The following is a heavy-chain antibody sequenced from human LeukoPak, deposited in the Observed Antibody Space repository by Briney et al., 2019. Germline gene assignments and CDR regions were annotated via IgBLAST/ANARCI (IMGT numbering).Heavy chain of an antibody. CDR2: INTNTGNP. CDR3: ARDLYNSPSSTYDGFDI. D-gene: IGHD1-14*01. V-gene: IGHV7-4-1*02. J-gene: IGHJ3*02. CDR1: GYTFSSHA. Sequence: ASVKVSCKASGYTFSSHAMNWVRQAPGQGLEWMGWINTNTGNPTYAQGITGEFVFSLDTSVSTAYLEISSLKSEDTAMYYCARDLYNSPSSTYDGFDIWGQGTMVTVSS.